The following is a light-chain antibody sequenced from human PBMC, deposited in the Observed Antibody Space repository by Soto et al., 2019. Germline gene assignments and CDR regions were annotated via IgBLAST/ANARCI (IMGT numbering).Light chain of an antibody. CDR2: GAS. J-gene: IGKJ1*01. V-gene: IGKV3-15*01. CDR3: QQYHSYWT. CDR1: QSVSSN. Sequence: EKALTQSPVTLSLSPGERATLSCRASQSVSSNLAWYQQRPGQAPRLLIYGASTRASGVPDRFSGSGSGTEFILTISSLQTDDFSTYYCQQYHSYWTFGQGTKVE.